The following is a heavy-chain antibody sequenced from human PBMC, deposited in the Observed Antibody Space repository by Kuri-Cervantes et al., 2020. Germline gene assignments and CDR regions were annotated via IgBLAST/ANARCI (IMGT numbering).Heavy chain of an antibody. J-gene: IGHJ3*02. V-gene: IGHV3-33*01. CDR3: AREILVRRGAFDI. Sequence: GGSLRLSCAASGFTFSSYGMHWVRQAPGMGLEWVAVIWYDGSNKYYADSVKGRFTISRDNSKNTLYLQMNSLRAEDTAVYYCAREILVRRGAFDIWGQGTMVTVSS. CDR2: IWYDGSNK. D-gene: IGHD1-14*01. CDR1: GFTFSSYG.